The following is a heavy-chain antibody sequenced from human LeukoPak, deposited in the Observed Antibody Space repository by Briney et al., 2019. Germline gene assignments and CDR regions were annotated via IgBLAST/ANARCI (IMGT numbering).Heavy chain of an antibody. CDR3: ARGGGLDV. Sequence: GGCLRLSCAASGFTFSIYRMNWARQAPWKGLEWVASISPSGSVKYYVNSVKGRFTISRDNAKNSLYLQMSNLRAEDTAVYFCARGGGLDVWGQGATVTVSS. V-gene: IGHV3-7*03. D-gene: IGHD3-16*01. J-gene: IGHJ6*02. CDR2: ISPSGSVK. CDR1: GFTFSIYR.